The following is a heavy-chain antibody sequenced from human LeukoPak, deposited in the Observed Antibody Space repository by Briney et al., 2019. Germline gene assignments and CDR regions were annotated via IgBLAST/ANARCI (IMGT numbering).Heavy chain of an antibody. V-gene: IGHV1-46*01. D-gene: IGHD3-22*01. CDR3: ARKYYYDSSGYFKPGAFDI. CDR1: GYTFTSYY. Sequence: ASVKVSCKASGYTFTSYYMHWVRQAPGQGLEWMGIINPSIGGTSYAQKFQGSITMTRDTSTSTVYMQLNSLRSEDTAVYYCARKYYYDSSGYFKPGAFDIWGQGTMVTVSS. CDR2: INPSIGGT. J-gene: IGHJ3*02.